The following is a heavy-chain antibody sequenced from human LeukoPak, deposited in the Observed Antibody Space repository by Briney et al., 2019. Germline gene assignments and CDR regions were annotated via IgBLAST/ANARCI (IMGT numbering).Heavy chain of an antibody. CDR2: INAGSGNT. CDR1: GYTFTSYA. V-gene: IGHV1-3*01. CDR3: ARMSGQGLDY. Sequence: RASVKVSCKASGYTFTSYAMHWVRQAPGQRLEWMGWINAGSGNTKYSQNFQGRVTITRDTSASTAYMELSSLRSEDTAVYYCARMSGQGLDYWGQGTLVTVSS. J-gene: IGHJ4*02.